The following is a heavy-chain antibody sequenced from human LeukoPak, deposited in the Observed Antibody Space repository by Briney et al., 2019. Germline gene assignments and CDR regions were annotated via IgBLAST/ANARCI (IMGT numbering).Heavy chain of an antibody. D-gene: IGHD5-18*01. CDR1: GFTFSNYA. Sequence: GGSLRLSCAASGFTFSNYAMNWVRQAPGKGLEWVSYISSSGSTVYYADSVKGRFTISRDNAKSSLSLQMNSLRVEDTAVYYCARRSSGYSSGFYMDVWGKGTTVTISS. V-gene: IGHV3-48*03. CDR3: ARRSSGYSSGFYMDV. J-gene: IGHJ6*03. CDR2: ISSSGSTV.